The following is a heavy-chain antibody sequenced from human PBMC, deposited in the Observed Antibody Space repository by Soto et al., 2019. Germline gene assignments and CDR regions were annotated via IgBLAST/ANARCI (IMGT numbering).Heavy chain of an antibody. D-gene: IGHD3-10*01. J-gene: IGHJ6*02. CDR2: ISYDGSNK. CDR3: GRGLWSGDLQASNYSVMDV. Sequence: QVQLVESGGGVVQPGRSLRLSCAASGFTFSSYAMHWVRQAPGKGLEWVAVISYDGSNKYYADSVKGRFTISRDNSKNRLYLQMTSLGAEDTAVYSCGRGLWSGDLQASNYSVMDVWAKGPRSPSP. CDR1: GFTFSSYA. V-gene: IGHV3-30-3*01.